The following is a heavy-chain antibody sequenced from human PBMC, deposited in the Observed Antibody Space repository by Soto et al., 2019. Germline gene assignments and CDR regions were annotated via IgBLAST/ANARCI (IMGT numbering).Heavy chain of an antibody. V-gene: IGHV1-69*06. CDR3: ARDPLLYDILTGYTNWFER. Sequence: ASVKVSCKASGGTFSSYAISWVRQAPGQGLEWMGGIIPIFGTANYAQKFQGRVTITADKSTSTAYMELSSLRSEDTAVYYCARDPLLYDILTGYTNWFERWGQGTLVTVSS. CDR2: IIPIFGTA. CDR1: GGTFSSYA. J-gene: IGHJ5*02. D-gene: IGHD3-9*01.